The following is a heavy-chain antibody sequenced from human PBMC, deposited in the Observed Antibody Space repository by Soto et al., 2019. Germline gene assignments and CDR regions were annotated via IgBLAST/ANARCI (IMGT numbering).Heavy chain of an antibody. V-gene: IGHV4-34*01. D-gene: IGHD1-1*01. J-gene: IGHJ5*02. CDR1: GVSFSGYY. Sequence: SGTLSLTSTVYGVSFSGYYWILLRPPQGKGLEWIGEINHSGSPNYNPSLKSRVTISVDTSKNQFSLKMTSVTAADTAVYYCATANWSHHYFDPWGQGTLVTVSA. CDR2: INHSGSP. CDR3: ATANWSHHYFDP.